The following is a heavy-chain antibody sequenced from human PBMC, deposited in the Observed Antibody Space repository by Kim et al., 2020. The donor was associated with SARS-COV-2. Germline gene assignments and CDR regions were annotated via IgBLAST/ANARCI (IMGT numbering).Heavy chain of an antibody. Sequence: SVKVSCKASGFTFSSSAVQWVRQARGQRLEWIGWIVVGSGYTNYAQKFQERLTITRDMSTNTAYMELSSLRFEDTAVFYCAADAYSGSPYYYYGMDVWG. CDR1: GFTFSSSA. CDR2: IVVGSGYT. V-gene: IGHV1-58*01. J-gene: IGHJ6*01. CDR3: AADAYSGSPYYYYGMDV. D-gene: IGHD1-26*01.